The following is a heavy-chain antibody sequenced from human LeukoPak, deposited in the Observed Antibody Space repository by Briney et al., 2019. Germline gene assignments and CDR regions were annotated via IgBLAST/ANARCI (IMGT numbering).Heavy chain of an antibody. V-gene: IGHV4-39*01. D-gene: IGHD2-15*01. J-gene: IGHJ3*02. Sequence: NTSETLSLTCTVSGGSIISSDYHWGWVRQPPGKGLEWIGTISYSGNTDYNPSLRSRVTISVETSNNQFSLRLGSVTAADTAVYHCARHCCSGPAKRVFDIWGQGTMVTVSS. CDR3: ARHCCSGPAKRVFDI. CDR2: ISYSGNT. CDR1: GGSIISSDYH.